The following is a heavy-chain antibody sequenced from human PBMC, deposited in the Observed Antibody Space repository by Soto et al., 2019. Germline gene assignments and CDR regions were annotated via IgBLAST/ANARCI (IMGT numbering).Heavy chain of an antibody. CDR1: GFSLSTSGMC. V-gene: IGHV2-70*01. Sequence: SGPTLVNPTQTLTLTCTFSGFSLSTSGMCVSWIRQPPGRALEWLALIDWDDDKYYSTSLKTRLTISQDTSKNQVVLTMTNMDPVDTATYYCARMKRRITIFGVVPYYYYGLDVWGQGTTVTSPQ. D-gene: IGHD3-3*01. J-gene: IGHJ6*01. CDR3: ARMKRRITIFGVVPYYYYGLDV. CDR2: IDWDDDK.